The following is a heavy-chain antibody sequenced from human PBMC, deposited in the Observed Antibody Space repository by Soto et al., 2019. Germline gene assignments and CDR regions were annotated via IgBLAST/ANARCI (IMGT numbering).Heavy chain of an antibody. D-gene: IGHD6-19*01. CDR3: ARDDIPGIAVATYGMDV. Sequence: QVQLVESGGGVVQPGRSLRLSCAASGFAFSTYGMHWVRQAPGKGLEWVAVIWYDGNNQYYTDSVEGRFTISRDNSHNTLYLQMNSLTAEDTAVYYCARDDIPGIAVATYGMDVWGQGTTVTVTS. CDR2: IWYDGNNQ. V-gene: IGHV3-33*01. CDR1: GFAFSTYG. J-gene: IGHJ6*02.